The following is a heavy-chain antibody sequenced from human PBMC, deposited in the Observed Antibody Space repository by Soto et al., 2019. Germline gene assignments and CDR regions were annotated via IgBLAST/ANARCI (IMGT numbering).Heavy chain of an antibody. D-gene: IGHD3-22*01. Sequence: QVQLVESGGGVVQPGKSLRLSCAASRFTFSNYGMHWVRQAPGKGLEWVALISDDGTKKYYADSVKGRFTISRDNSKNTLYLQMNSLRAEDTAVCFCARELYYYDSSGYYPLENWGQGTLVTVSS. CDR1: RFTFSNYG. CDR3: ARELYYYDSSGYYPLEN. V-gene: IGHV3-30*03. J-gene: IGHJ4*02. CDR2: ISDDGTKK.